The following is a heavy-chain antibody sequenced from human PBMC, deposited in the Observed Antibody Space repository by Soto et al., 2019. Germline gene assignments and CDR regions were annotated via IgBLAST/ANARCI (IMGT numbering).Heavy chain of an antibody. CDR3: ARTPLVSTVTTFFYYYYGMDV. CDR2: IYYSGST. D-gene: IGHD4-17*01. J-gene: IGHJ6*02. CDR1: GGSISSYY. V-gene: IGHV4-59*01. Sequence: PSETLSLTCTVSGGSISSYYWSWIRQPPGKGLEWIGYIYYSGSTNYNPSLKSRVTISVDTSKNQFSLKLSSVTAADTAVYYCARTPLVSTVTTFFYYYYGMDVWGQGTTVTVS.